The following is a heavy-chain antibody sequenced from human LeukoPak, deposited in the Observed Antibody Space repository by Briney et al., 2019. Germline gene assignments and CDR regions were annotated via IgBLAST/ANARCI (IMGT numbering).Heavy chain of an antibody. CDR2: IYVDGIT. CDR3: SSGRDY. D-gene: IGHD3-22*01. J-gene: IGHJ4*02. V-gene: IGHV3-53*01. CDR1: GFTVSSNY. Sequence: PGGSLRLSCAASGFTVSSNYMSWVRQAPGKGLEWVSIIYVDGITYYADSVKGRFTISRDNSKNTLYLQMNSLRVEDTAVYYCSSGRDYWGQGTLVSVSS.